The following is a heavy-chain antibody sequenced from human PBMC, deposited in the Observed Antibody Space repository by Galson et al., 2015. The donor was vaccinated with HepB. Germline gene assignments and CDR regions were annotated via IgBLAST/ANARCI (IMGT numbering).Heavy chain of an antibody. J-gene: IGHJ4*02. CDR2: ITSTGGNT. V-gene: IGHV3-23*01. CDR1: GFIFSNYA. D-gene: IGHD1/OR15-1a*01. Sequence: SLRLSCAASGFIFSNYAMTWVRQAPGEGLEWVSAITSTGGNTFYADSVKGRFTISRDNSQRTVYLQMNSLTADDTAVYYCAKGREEQEANGWPVKDHWGQGTLVAVSS. CDR3: AKGREEQEANGWPVKDH.